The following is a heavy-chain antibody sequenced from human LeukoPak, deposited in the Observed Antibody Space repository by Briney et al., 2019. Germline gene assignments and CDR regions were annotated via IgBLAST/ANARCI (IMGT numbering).Heavy chain of an antibody. V-gene: IGHV4-30-2*01. CDR1: GGSISSGGYS. J-gene: IGHJ4*02. D-gene: IGHD5-18*01. CDR3: ARDGDTAMAFDY. Sequence: SETLSLTCAVSGGSISSGGYSGSWIRQPPGKGLEWIGYIYHSGSTYYNPSLKSRVTISVDRSKNQFSLKLSSVTAADTAVYYCARDGDTAMAFDYWGQGTLVTVSS. CDR2: IYHSGST.